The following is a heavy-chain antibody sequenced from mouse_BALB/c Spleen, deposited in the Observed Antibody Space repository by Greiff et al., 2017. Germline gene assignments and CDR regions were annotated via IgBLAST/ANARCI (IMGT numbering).Heavy chain of an antibody. J-gene: IGHJ4*01. CDR2: ISYDGSN. V-gene: IGHV3-6*02. D-gene: IGHD2-4*01. Sequence: EVKLLESGPGLVKPSQSLSLTCSVTGYSITSGYYWNWIRQFPGNKLEWMGYISYDGSNNYNPSLKNRISITRDTSKNQFFLKLNSVTTEDTATYYCADYGYAMDYWGQGTSVTVSS. CDR1: GYSITSGYY. CDR3: ADYGYAMDY.